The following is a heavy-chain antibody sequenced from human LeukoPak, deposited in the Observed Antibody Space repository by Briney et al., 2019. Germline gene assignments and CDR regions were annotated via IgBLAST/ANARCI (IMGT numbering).Heavy chain of an antibody. CDR2: IYTSGGT. Sequence: SETLSLTCTVSGASISSYYWSWIRQPAGKGLEWIGRIYTSGGTNYNPSLKSRVTMSVDTSKNQFSLKLSSVTAADTAVYYCARDDSRAEFDYWGQGTLVTVSS. CDR1: GASISSYY. V-gene: IGHV4-4*07. CDR3: ARDDSRAEFDY. J-gene: IGHJ4*02. D-gene: IGHD2/OR15-2a*01.